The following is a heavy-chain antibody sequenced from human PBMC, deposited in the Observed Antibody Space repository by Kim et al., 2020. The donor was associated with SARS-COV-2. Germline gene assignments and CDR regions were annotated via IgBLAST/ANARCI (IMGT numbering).Heavy chain of an antibody. Sequence: GGSLRLSCAASGFTFSNYAMSWVRQAPGKGLEWVSAISGSGGSTYYADSVKGRFTISRDNSKNTLYLQMNSLRAEDTAVYYCAKGVVVKASYYYGMDVWGQGTTLTLSS. CDR2: ISGSGGST. D-gene: IGHD2-15*01. V-gene: IGHV3-23*01. CDR3: AKGVVVKASYYYGMDV. CDR1: GFTFSNYA. J-gene: IGHJ6*02.